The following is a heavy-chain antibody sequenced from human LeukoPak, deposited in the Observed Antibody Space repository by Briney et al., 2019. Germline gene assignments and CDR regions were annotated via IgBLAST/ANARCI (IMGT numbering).Heavy chain of an antibody. Sequence: GGSLTLSCAASGFTFSTFGMHWVRQAPGKGIEWVTLIPSVGSDNIYADSVKGRFTIPRDNSKNTLYLQMNNMRTADTAVYYCAREALEWSPPDIWGQGTTVTVSS. D-gene: IGHD3-3*01. V-gene: IGHV3-30*02. CDR2: IPSVGSDN. CDR3: AREALEWSPPDI. CDR1: GFTFSTFG. J-gene: IGHJ3*02.